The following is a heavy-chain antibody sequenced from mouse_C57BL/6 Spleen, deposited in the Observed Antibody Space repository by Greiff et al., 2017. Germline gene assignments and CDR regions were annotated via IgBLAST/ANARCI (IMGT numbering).Heavy chain of an antibody. CDR2: IWWDDDK. V-gene: IGHV8-8*01. J-gene: IGHJ2*01. CDR1: GFSLSTFGMG. D-gene: IGHD2-4*01. CDR3: ARHYDYDGEYYFDY. Sequence: ESGPGILQPSQTLSLTCSFSGFSLSTFGMGVGWIRQPSGKGLEWLAHIWWDDDKYYNPALKSRLTISKDTSKNQVFLKIANVDTADTATYYCARHYDYDGEYYFDYWGQGTTLTVSS.